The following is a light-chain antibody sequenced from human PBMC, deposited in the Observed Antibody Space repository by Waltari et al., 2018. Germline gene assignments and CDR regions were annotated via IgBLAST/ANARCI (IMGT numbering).Light chain of an antibody. Sequence: QSALTQPASVSGSPGQSITISCTGTSSDVGGYNYVSWYPQYPGKAPQLFIYDVTFRPSGVSSRFSGSKSANTASLTISGLQAEDEAEYYCSSNTDNNTLVFGGGTKVTVL. CDR2: DVT. CDR1: SSDVGGYNY. CDR3: SSNTDNNTLV. J-gene: IGLJ2*01. V-gene: IGLV2-14*03.